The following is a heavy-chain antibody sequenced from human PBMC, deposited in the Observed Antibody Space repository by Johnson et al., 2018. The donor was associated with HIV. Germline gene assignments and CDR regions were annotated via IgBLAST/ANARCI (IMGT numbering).Heavy chain of an antibody. CDR3: ARDFGLGELSYETVDAFDF. V-gene: IGHV3-13*01. CDR1: GFTFSSYD. J-gene: IGHJ3*01. D-gene: IGHD3-16*02. CDR2: IGTAGDT. Sequence: VQLVESGGGLVQPGGSLRLSCAASGFTFSSYDMHWVRQATGKGQEWVSAIGTAGDTYYPGSVKGRFTISRDNSKDTLYLQMNNLTTEDTAVYSCARDFGLGELSYETVDAFDFWGPGTLVTVSS.